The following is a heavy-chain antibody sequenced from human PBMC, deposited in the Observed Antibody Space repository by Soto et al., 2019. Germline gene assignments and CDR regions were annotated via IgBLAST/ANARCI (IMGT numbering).Heavy chain of an antibody. CDR2: ISYDGSNK. D-gene: IGHD6-13*01. Sequence: VQLVESGGGVVQPGRSLRLSCAASGFTFSSYAMHWVRQAPGKGLEWVAVISYDGSNKYYADSVKGRFTISRDNSKNTLYLQMNSLRAEDTAVYYCARERSSWFFFDYWGQGTLVTVSS. CDR3: ARERSSWFFFDY. V-gene: IGHV3-30-3*01. CDR1: GFTFSSYA. J-gene: IGHJ4*02.